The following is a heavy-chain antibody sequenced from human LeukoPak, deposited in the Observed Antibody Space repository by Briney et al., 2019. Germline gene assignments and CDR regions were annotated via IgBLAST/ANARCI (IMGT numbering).Heavy chain of an antibody. CDR1: GFTFDDYA. CDR2: ISWNSGSI. Sequence: PGRSLRLSCAASGFTFDDYAMRWVRQAPGKGLEWVSGISWNSGSIGYADSVKGRFTISRDNSKNTLYLQMNSLRADDTAVYYCAKASITVIVVAAAGGFYWGQGTLATVSS. V-gene: IGHV3-9*01. CDR3: AKASITVIVVAAAGGFY. J-gene: IGHJ4*02. D-gene: IGHD3-22*01.